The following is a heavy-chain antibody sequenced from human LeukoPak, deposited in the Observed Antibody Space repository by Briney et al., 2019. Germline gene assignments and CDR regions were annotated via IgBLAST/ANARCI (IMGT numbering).Heavy chain of an antibody. CDR3: ARGPNSNWSGLDF. CDR1: GFSFSGHW. J-gene: IGHJ4*02. D-gene: IGHD6-6*01. Sequence: GGSLRLSCTASGFSFSGHWMHWARQLPGKGLVWVSRIRPTGSTTSYADSVKGRFTFSRDNAKNTLYLQVNNLRAEDTAVYYCARGPNSNWSGLDFWGQGTLLTVSS. CDR2: IRPTGSTT. V-gene: IGHV3-74*01.